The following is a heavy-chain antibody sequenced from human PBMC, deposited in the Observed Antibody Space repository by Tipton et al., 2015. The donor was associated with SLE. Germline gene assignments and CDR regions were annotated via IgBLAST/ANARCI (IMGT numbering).Heavy chain of an antibody. CDR3: AKDRYYYGSGSYWEYDT. CDR2: INNDGFRT. V-gene: IGHV3-23*03. J-gene: IGHJ5*02. CDR1: GFTFSSYE. Sequence: SLRLSCAASGFTFSSYEMNWVRQAPGKGLEWVSGINNDGFRTYYADSVGRFTISKDNSKNTVYLQMNSLRVEDTAIYYCAKDRYYYGSGSYWEYDTWGQGTLVTVSS. D-gene: IGHD3-10*01.